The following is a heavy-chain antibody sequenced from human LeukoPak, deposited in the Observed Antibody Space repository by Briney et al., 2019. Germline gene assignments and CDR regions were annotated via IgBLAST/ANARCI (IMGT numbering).Heavy chain of an antibody. V-gene: IGHV3-11*01. J-gene: IGHJ4*02. CDR3: ARDLGYDSSGVFGY. CDR2: ISSSGSTI. CDR1: GFTFSDYC. D-gene: IGHD3-22*01. Sequence: KPGGSLRLSCAASGFTFSDYCMSWIRQAPGKGLEWVSYISSSGSTIYYADSVKGRFTISRDNAKNSPYLQMNSLRAEDTAVYYCARDLGYDSSGVFGYWGQGTLVTVSS.